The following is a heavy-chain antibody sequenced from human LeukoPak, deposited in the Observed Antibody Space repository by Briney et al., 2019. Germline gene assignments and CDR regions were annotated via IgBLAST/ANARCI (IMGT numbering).Heavy chain of an antibody. CDR2: IKQDGSEK. V-gene: IGHV3-7*01. J-gene: IGHJ4*02. Sequence: PGGSLRLSCAASGFTFSSYWMSWVRQAPGKGLEWVANIKQDGSEKYYVDSVKGRFTISRDNAKNSLYLRMNSLRAEDTAVYYCARGGIWSPYYFDYWGQGTLVTVSS. D-gene: IGHD2/OR15-2a*01. CDR3: ARGGIWSPYYFDY. CDR1: GFTFSSYW.